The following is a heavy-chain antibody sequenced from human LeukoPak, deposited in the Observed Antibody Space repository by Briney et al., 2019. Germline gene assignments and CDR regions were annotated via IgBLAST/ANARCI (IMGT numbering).Heavy chain of an antibody. D-gene: IGHD3-3*01. CDR1: GGSISSYY. V-gene: IGHV4-39*01. Sequence: SETLSLTCTVSGGSISSYYWGWIRQPPGKGLEWIGSIYYSGSTYYNPSLKSRVTISVDTSKNQFSLKLSSVTAADTAVYYCARHEYDFWSSPDYWGQGTLVTVSS. J-gene: IGHJ4*02. CDR3: ARHEYDFWSSPDY. CDR2: IYYSGST.